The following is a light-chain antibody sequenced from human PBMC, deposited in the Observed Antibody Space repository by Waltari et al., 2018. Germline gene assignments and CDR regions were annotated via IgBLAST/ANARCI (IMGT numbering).Light chain of an antibody. V-gene: IGLV2-14*01. CDR2: EVT. J-gene: IGLJ1*01. CDR3: SSYTTTTTLV. Sequence: QSAPTQPASVSVSPGQSITISCTGTRSDVGSYSSFSWYRQYPGKAPELLIYEVTHRPSGVSDRFSGSRSGSTASLTISWLQTEDEADYFCSSYTTTTTLVFGTGTKVIVL. CDR1: RSDVGSYSS.